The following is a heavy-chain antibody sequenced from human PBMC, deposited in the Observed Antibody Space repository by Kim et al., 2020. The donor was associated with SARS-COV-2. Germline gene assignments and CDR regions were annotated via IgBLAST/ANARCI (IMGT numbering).Heavy chain of an antibody. CDR3: ARIAGGAAAGRGGWFDP. J-gene: IGHJ5*02. V-gene: IGHV4-34*01. D-gene: IGHD6-13*01. Sequence: SETLSLTCAVYGGSFSGYYWSWIRQPPGKGLEWIGEINHSGSTNYNPSLKSRVTISVDTSKNQFSLKLSSVTAADTAVYYCARIAGGAAAGRGGWFDPWGQGTLVTVSS. CDR1: GGSFSGYY. CDR2: INHSGST.